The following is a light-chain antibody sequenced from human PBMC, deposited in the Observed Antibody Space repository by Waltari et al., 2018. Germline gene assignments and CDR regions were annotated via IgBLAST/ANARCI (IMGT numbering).Light chain of an antibody. CDR2: GAS. Sequence: EIVFMPSPGTLSLSPAARATPSCRASQIVRSNHLAWYQQNPGQAPRPLFFGASMRASGVPDRFSGSGSGTDFTLTISRLEPEDFAVYYCQQYGSSPLTFGQGTKVEI. J-gene: IGKJ1*01. CDR3: QQYGSSPLT. CDR1: QIVRSNH. V-gene: IGKV3-20*01.